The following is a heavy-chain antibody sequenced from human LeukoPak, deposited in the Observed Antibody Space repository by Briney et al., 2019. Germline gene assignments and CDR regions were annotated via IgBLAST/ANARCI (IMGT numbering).Heavy chain of an antibody. J-gene: IGHJ4*02. CDR2: ISSSTSYI. CDR3: ARDGDGYNSPSDY. V-gene: IGHV3-21*01. Sequence: GGSLRLSCAASGFTFSSYSMNWVRQAPGRGLEWVSSISSSTSYIYYADSVKGRFTISRDNAKNSLYLQMNSLRAEDTAIYYCARDGDGYNSPSDYWGQGTLDTVSS. D-gene: IGHD5-24*01. CDR1: GFTFSSYS.